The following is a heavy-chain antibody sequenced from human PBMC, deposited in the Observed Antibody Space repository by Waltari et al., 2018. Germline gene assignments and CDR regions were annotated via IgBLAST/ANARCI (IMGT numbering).Heavy chain of an antibody. V-gene: IGHV4-34*01. D-gene: IGHD3-10*01. J-gene: IGHJ4*02. CDR2: INHSGST. CDR3: ARTLGVPYYFDY. Sequence: QVQLQQWGAGLLKPSETLSLTCAVYGGSFSGYYWSWIRQPPGKGLEWIGEINHSGSTNYNPSLKSRVTISVDTSKNQFSLKLSSVTAADTAVYYCARTLGVPYYFDYWGQGTLVTVSS. CDR1: GGSFSGYY.